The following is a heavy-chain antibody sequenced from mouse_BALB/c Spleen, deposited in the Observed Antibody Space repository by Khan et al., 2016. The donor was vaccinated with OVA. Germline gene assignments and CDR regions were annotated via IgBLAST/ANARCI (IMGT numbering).Heavy chain of an antibody. D-gene: IGHD1-1*02. J-gene: IGHJ2*01. V-gene: IGHV1-7*01. CDR3: SRRGLRWEIDY. Sequence: QVQLQQSGAELAKPGASVKMSCKASGYTFINYWILWVKQRPGQGLEWIGYINPSSGDTENNQNFKDQTTLTADKSSKKSFMQLSSLTSEDSAVYYCSRRGLRWEIDYWGQGTTLTVSS. CDR2: INPSSGDT. CDR1: GYTFINYW.